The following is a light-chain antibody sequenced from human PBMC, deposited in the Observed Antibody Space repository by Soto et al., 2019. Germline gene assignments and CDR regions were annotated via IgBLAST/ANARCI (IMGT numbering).Light chain of an antibody. CDR1: QSISTW. J-gene: IGKJ5*01. V-gene: IGKV1-5*03. CDR3: QQYNSYPLT. Sequence: DIQMTQSPSTLSASVGDRVTITCRASQSISTWLAWYQQKPGKPPNLLIYEASSLGSVVQWRFSGSGYGTEFTLTISSLQTEDFAIYYCQQYNSYPLTFGQGTRLEIK. CDR2: EAS.